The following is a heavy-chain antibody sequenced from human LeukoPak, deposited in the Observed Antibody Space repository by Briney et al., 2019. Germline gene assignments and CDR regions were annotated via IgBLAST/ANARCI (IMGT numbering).Heavy chain of an antibody. CDR3: ARDLAPTVGASDY. CDR1: GFTFSSYA. D-gene: IGHD1-26*01. J-gene: IGHJ4*02. CDR2: ISGSGGST. Sequence: TGGSLRLSCAASGFTFSSYAMSWVRQAPGKGLEWVSAISGSGGSTYYADSVKGRFTISRDNSKNTLYLQMNSLRAEDTAVYYCARDLAPTVGASDYWGQGTLVTVSS. V-gene: IGHV3-23*01.